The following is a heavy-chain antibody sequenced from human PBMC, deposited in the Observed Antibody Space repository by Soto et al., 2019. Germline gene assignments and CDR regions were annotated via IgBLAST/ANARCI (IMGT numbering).Heavy chain of an antibody. CDR3: ATSSHGYILH. J-gene: IGHJ4*02. CDR2: INHSGST. D-gene: IGHD5-12*01. CDR1: GGSFSGYC. Sequence: PSETLSLTCAVYGGSFSGYCWSWIRQPPGKGLEWIGEINHSGSTNYNPSLKSRVTISVDTSKNQFFLKLASVTAADAGVYYCATSSHGYILHWGQGALVTVSS. V-gene: IGHV4-34*01.